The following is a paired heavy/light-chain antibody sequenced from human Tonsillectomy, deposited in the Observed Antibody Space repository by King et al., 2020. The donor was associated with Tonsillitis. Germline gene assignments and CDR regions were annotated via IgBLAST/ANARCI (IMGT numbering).Light chain of an antibody. CDR1: SGSVSTYYY. J-gene: IGLJ3*02. CDR2: NTN. V-gene: IGLV8-61*01. CDR3: VLYLGSGIWV. Sequence: QTVVTQEPSFSVSPGGTVTLTCGLTSGSVSTYYYPTWCQQTPGQAPRTLIYNTNTRSSGVPDRFSGSILGNKAALTITGAQSDDEAHYYCVLYLGSGIWVFGGGTKVTVL.
Heavy chain of an antibody. CDR1: GFTFSSHG. V-gene: IGHV3-64D*06. CDR2: ISSNGGIA. Sequence: DVQLVESGGGLVQPGGSRRLSCSASGFTFSSHGFHWVRQAPGKGLEYVSGISSNGGIAYHADSVKGRFIISRDNSKKMLYLQMNSLRAEDTAVYHCVKDLGPLCSNGLCYSNQNHVDHGLDVWGQGTTVTVSS. J-gene: IGHJ6*02. D-gene: IGHD2-8*01. CDR3: VKDLGPLCSNGLCYSNQNHVDHGLDV.